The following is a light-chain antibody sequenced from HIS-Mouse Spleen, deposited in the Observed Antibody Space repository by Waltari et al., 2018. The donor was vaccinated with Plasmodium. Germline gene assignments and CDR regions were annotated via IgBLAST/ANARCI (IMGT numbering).Light chain of an antibody. V-gene: IGLV2-14*03. Sequence: QSALTQPASVSGSPGQSITISCTGTSSDVGGYNYVSWYQQNPGKAPKLMIHDVSNRPSGVSNRFAGSKSGNAASLTISGLQAEDEADYYCSSYTSSSTRVFGGGTKLTVL. J-gene: IGLJ3*02. CDR3: SSYTSSSTRV. CDR1: SSDVGGYNY. CDR2: DVS.